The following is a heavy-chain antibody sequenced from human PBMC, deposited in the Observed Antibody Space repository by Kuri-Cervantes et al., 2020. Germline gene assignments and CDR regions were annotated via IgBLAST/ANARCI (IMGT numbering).Heavy chain of an antibody. CDR1: GYSISSGYY. D-gene: IGHD3-9*01. V-gene: IGHV4-38-2*02. Sequence: SETLSLTCTVSGYSISSGYYWGWLREPPGKGLEWIGSMHERGSTYYNPSLKSRVTISGDTSKNQFSLKLSSLTAADTAVYYCARVPLLRYFDWLSENYYYYGMDVWGQGTTVTVSS. CDR2: MHERGST. CDR3: ARVPLLRYFDWLSENYYYYGMDV. J-gene: IGHJ6*02.